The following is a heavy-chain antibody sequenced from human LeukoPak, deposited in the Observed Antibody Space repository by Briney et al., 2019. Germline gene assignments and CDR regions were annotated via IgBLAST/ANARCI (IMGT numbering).Heavy chain of an antibody. CDR1: GFTFSSYA. J-gene: IGHJ6*03. D-gene: IGHD3-3*01. CDR3: AKDSGVVNYDFWSGQDPFYYMDV. CDR2: ISGSGGST. V-gene: IGHV3-23*01. Sequence: GGSLRLSCAASGFTFSSYAMSWVRQAPGKGLEWVSAISGSGGSTYYADSVKGRFTISRDNSKNTLYQQMNSLRAEDTAVYYCAKDSGVVNYDFWSGQDPFYYMDVWGKGTMVTVSS.